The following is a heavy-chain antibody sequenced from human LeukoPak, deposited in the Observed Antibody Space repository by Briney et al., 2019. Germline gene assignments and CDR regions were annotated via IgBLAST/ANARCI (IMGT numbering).Heavy chain of an antibody. D-gene: IGHD6-6*01. CDR3: TTDLGVEYSSSWDPDYYYYMDV. CDR1: GFTFRNAW. Sequence: PGGSLRLSSAASGFTFRNAWMSWVPQAPGEGLEWVGRIKSKTDGGTTDYAAPVKGRFTISRDDSKNTLYLQMNSLKTEDTAVYYCTTDLGVEYSSSWDPDYYYYMDVWGKGTTVTVSS. V-gene: IGHV3-15*01. CDR2: IKSKTDGGTT. J-gene: IGHJ6*03.